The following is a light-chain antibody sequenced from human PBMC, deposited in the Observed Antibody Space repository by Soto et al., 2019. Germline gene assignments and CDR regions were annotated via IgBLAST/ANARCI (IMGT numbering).Light chain of an antibody. J-gene: IGLJ3*02. CDR1: SSDVGGYNY. Sequence: QSVLTQPASVSGSPGQSITISCTGTSSDVGGYNYVSWYQQHPGKAPKLMIYEVSNRPSGVSNLFSGSKSGNTASLTISGLQAEDEAYYYCSSYTSSSTRVFGGGTKLTVL. CDR3: SSYTSSSTRV. V-gene: IGLV2-14*01. CDR2: EVS.